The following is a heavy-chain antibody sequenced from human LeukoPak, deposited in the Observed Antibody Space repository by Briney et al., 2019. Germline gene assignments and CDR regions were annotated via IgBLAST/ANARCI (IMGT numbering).Heavy chain of an antibody. J-gene: IGHJ4*02. CDR3: AREAGISRPLDY. CDR2: ISTTGSP. Sequence: SETLSLTCNISGASLKTFYWTWIRQPAGKGLEWIGRISTTGSPNYNAYLKSRLSISMDTSRSQFSLKLSSVTAADPAVYYCAREAGISRPLDYWGQGTLVTVSS. CDR1: GASLKTFY. V-gene: IGHV4-4*07.